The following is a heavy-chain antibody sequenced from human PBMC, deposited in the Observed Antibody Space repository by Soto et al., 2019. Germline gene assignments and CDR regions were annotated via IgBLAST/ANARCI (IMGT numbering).Heavy chain of an antibody. Sequence: PGGSLRLSCAASGFTFSRYGMHWVRQAPGKGLEWVAVISYDGSNKYYADSVKCRFTISRDNSKNTLYLQMNSLRAEDTAVYYCAKDLSGSYRGGAFDRWGKGTMVTASS. J-gene: IGHJ3*02. D-gene: IGHD1-26*01. CDR3: AKDLSGSYRGGAFDR. CDR1: GFTFSRYG. V-gene: IGHV3-30*18. CDR2: ISYDGSNK.